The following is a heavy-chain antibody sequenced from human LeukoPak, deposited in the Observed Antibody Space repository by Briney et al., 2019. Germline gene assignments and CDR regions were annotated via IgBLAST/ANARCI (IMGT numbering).Heavy chain of an antibody. CDR2: ISYDGSNK. CDR3: AREGYCSSTSCYAPDAFDI. Sequence: PGGSLRLSCAASGFTFSSHAMHWVRQAPGKGLEWVAVISYDGSNKYYADSVKGRFTISRDNSKNTLYLQMNSLRAEDTAVYYCAREGYCSSTSCYAPDAFDIWGQGTMVTVSS. D-gene: IGHD2-2*01. CDR1: GFTFSSHA. V-gene: IGHV3-30-3*01. J-gene: IGHJ3*02.